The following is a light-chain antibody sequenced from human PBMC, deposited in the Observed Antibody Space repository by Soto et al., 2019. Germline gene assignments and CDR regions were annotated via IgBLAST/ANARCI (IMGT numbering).Light chain of an antibody. CDR1: TSSIGSNY. J-gene: IGLJ2*01. V-gene: IGLV1-47*01. Sequence: QSVLTQPPSASGTPGQRVTISCAGSTSSIGSNYVYWYQQLPGTAPKLLIYSNNQRPSGVPDRFSGSKSGTSASLAISGLRSEYAADYHCAAWDYRLSGLVFGQGRKVSVL. CDR2: SNN. CDR3: AAWDYRLSGLV.